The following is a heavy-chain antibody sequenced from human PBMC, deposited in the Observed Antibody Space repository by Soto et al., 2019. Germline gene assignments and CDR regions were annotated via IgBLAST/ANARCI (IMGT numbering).Heavy chain of an antibody. Sequence: KLQGRVTMTTDTSTSTAYMELRSLRSDDTAVYYCARDRGSYTLDYWGQGTLVTVSS. CDR3: ARDRGSYTLDY. J-gene: IGHJ4*02. D-gene: IGHD1-26*01. V-gene: IGHV1-18*01.